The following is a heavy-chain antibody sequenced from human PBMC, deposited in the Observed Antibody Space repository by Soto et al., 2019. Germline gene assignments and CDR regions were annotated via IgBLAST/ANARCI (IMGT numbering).Heavy chain of an antibody. Sequence: PGESLKISCKGSGYSFTSNWIGWVRQMPGKGLEWMGIIYPGDSDTRYSPSFQGQVTISADKSISTAYLQWSSLKASDTAMYYCARRLVGGNLMDTFDIWGQGTMVTVS. J-gene: IGHJ3*02. CDR1: GYSFTSNW. V-gene: IGHV5-51*01. D-gene: IGHD6-19*01. CDR3: ARRLVGGNLMDTFDI. CDR2: IYPGDSDT.